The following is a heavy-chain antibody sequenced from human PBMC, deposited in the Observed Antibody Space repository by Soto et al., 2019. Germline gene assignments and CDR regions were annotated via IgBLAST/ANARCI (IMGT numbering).Heavy chain of an antibody. Sequence: EVQLVESGGDLVEPGGSLRLTCTASGFTFSSYWMHWARQAPGKGLVWVSDINNDGSITRYADSVKGRFTISRDNARNTVYLQLNRLRVEDTALYYCVSSLIGGRKSWGQGTLVRVSS. D-gene: IGHD3-16*01. CDR2: INNDGSIT. V-gene: IGHV3-74*01. J-gene: IGHJ5*02. CDR3: VSSLIGGRKS. CDR1: GFTFSSYW.